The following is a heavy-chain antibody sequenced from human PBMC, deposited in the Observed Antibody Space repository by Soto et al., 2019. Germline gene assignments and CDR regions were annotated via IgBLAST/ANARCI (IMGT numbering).Heavy chain of an antibody. J-gene: IGHJ3*01. D-gene: IGHD3-10*01. Sequence: EFLKICCKGAGYSFAGYWIGWVRQIPGKGLDWMGVIYPGDSDTRYSPSFHGQVTISADKSISTAYLQWSSLKASDTAMYFCARLPGVRGVFDGFNVWGQGTMVTVSS. V-gene: IGHV5-51*01. CDR1: GYSFAGYW. CDR2: IYPGDSDT. CDR3: ARLPGVRGVFDGFNV.